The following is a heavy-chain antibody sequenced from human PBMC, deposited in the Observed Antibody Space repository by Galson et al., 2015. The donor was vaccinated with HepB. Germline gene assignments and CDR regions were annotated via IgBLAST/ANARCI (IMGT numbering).Heavy chain of an antibody. CDR2: IYSGGST. CDR1: GFTVSSNY. D-gene: IGHD3-22*01. Sequence: SLRLSCAASGFTVSSNYMSWVRQAPGKGLEWVSVIYSGGSTYYADSVKGRFTISRDNSKNTLYLQMNSLRAEDTAVYYCARDETYDSSGYYYYGMDVWGQGTTVTVSS. CDR3: ARDETYDSSGYYYYGMDV. J-gene: IGHJ6*02. V-gene: IGHV3-66*01.